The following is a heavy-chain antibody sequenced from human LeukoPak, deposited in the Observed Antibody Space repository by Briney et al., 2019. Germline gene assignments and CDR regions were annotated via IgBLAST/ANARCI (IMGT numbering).Heavy chain of an antibody. CDR3: AKVRGVYCSSPACYYYDS. CDR1: GFTFSSYA. J-gene: IGHJ4*02. Sequence: GGSLRLSCGASGFTFSSYAMSWVRQTPGRRLEWVAGVSPSGGRTLYADSVEGRFTISRDNSNDTVYLQLSSLRAEDSALYYCAKVRGVYCSSPACYYYDSWGQGTPVTVSS. D-gene: IGHD2-2*01. CDR2: VSPSGGRT. V-gene: IGHV3-23*01.